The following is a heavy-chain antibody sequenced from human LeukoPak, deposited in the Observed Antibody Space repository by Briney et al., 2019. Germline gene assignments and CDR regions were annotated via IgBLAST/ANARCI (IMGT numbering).Heavy chain of an antibody. J-gene: IGHJ5*02. CDR3: ARAVAVPINWFDP. CDR1: GGSISSYY. V-gene: IGHV4-59*01. CDR2: IYYSGST. Sequence: PAETLSLTCTVSGGSISSYYWSWIRQPPGKGLEWIGYIYYSGSTNYNPSLKSRVTISVDTSKNQFSLKLSSVTAADTAVYYCARAVAVPINWFDPWGQGTPVRVSS. D-gene: IGHD6-19*01.